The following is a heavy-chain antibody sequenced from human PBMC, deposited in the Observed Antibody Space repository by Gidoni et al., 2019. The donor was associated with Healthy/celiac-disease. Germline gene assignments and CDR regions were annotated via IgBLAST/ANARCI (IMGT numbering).Heavy chain of an antibody. D-gene: IGHD3-10*01. Sequence: QVQLVQSGAEVKKPGASVKVSCKASGYTFTGYYMHWVRQAPGQGLEWMEWINPNSGGTNYAEKFQGRVTMTRDTSISTAYMELSRLRSDDTAVYYCAREGWFQGGGNWFDPWGQGTLVTVSS. CDR3: AREGWFQGGGNWFDP. CDR2: INPNSGGT. J-gene: IGHJ5*02. V-gene: IGHV1-2*02. CDR1: GYTFTGYY.